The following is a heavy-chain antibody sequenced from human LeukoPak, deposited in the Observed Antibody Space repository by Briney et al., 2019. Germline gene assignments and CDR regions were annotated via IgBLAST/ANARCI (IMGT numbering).Heavy chain of an antibody. CDR3: ARPPFGHSSSSGWFHP. Sequence: GGSLRLSCAASGFTFSSFSMNWVRQAPGKGLEWVSSISSGSSYIYYADSVKGRFTISRDNAKHSLHLQMNSLRAEDTAVYYCARPPFGHSSSSGWFHPWGQGTLVTVPS. CDR2: ISSGSSYI. CDR1: GFTFSSFS. J-gene: IGHJ5*01. D-gene: IGHD6-6*01. V-gene: IGHV3-21*01.